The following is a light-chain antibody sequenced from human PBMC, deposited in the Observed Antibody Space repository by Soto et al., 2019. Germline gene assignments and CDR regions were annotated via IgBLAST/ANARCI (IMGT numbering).Light chain of an antibody. Sequence: NFMLTQPHSVSQSPGKTVTISCTGSGGSVASNYVQWYQQRLGSAPTTVIYEDDQRPSGVPDRFSGSIDSSSNSASLTISGLKTEDEADYYCQSYDNNNPVVFGGGTKLTVL. CDR1: GGSVASNY. CDR3: QSYDNNNPVV. J-gene: IGLJ2*01. V-gene: IGLV6-57*02. CDR2: EDD.